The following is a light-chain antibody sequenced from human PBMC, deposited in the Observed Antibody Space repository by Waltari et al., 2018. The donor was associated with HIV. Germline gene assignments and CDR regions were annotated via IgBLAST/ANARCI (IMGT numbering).Light chain of an antibody. CDR1: SSNIGAGYD. Sequence: QSVLTQPPSVSGAPGQRVTFSCTGSSSNIGAGYDVHWYQQLPGTAPKLLIYGNNKRPSGVPDRFSGSKSGTSASRAITGLQAEDEADYYCQSYDSSLSGSWVFGGGTKLTVL. V-gene: IGLV1-40*01. CDR2: GNN. CDR3: QSYDSSLSGSWV. J-gene: IGLJ3*02.